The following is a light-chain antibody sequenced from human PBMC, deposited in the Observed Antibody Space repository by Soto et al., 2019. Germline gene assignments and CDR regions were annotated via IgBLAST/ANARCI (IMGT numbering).Light chain of an antibody. CDR1: QGISNY. CDR3: QKYNSTPQWT. J-gene: IGKJ1*01. CDR2: AAS. V-gene: IGKV1-27*01. Sequence: DIQMTQSPSSLSASVGDRVTITCRASQGISNYLAWYQQKPGKVPKLLIYAASTLQSGVPSRFIGSGSGTDFTLTIISLQPEDVATYYCQKYNSTPQWTFGQGTKVEIK.